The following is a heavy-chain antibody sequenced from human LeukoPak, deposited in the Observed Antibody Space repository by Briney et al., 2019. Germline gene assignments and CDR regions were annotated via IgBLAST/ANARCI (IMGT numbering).Heavy chain of an antibody. Sequence: GRSLRLSCAASGFSFISYGMHWVRQAPGKGLEWVAVIWYDGTNKYYTDSVKGRFTISRDNSKNTLYLQMSSLRAEDTAVYYCAKDFYVGPVLVRYFDYWRQGTLVTVSS. CDR3: AKDFYVGPVLVRYFDY. CDR1: GFSFISYG. CDR2: IWYDGTNK. V-gene: IGHV3-33*06. J-gene: IGHJ4*02. D-gene: IGHD3-10*01.